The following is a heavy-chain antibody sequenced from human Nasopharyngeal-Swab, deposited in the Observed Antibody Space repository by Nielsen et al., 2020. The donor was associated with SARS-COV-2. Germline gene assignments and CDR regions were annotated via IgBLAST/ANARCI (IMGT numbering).Heavy chain of an antibody. CDR1: GGSFSGYY. D-gene: IGHD1-26*01. CDR2: INHSGST. Sequence: SETLSLTCAVYGGSFSGYYWSWIRPPPGKGLEWIGEINHSGSTNYNPSLKSRVTISVDTSKNQFSLKLSSVTAADTAVYYCARGGGWSGSFTNWFDPWGQGTLVTVSS. J-gene: IGHJ5*02. V-gene: IGHV4-34*01. CDR3: ARGGGWSGSFTNWFDP.